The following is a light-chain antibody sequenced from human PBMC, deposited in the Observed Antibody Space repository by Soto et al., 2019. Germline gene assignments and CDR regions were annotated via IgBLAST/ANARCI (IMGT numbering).Light chain of an antibody. CDR2: DDD. CDR3: GSWDSSLSAYV. CDR1: SSNILGNS. V-gene: IGLV1-51*01. Sequence: SVLTQPPSLSAAPGQRVTISCSGSSSNILGNSVSWYLQLPRTPPKLLIYDDDHRPSGIPDRFSGSKSGTSATLGITGFQTGDEADYYCGSWDSSLSAYVLGTWTKVTDL. J-gene: IGLJ1*01.